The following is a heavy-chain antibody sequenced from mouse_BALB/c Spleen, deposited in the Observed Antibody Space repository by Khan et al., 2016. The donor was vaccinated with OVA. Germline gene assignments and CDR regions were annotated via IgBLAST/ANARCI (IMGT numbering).Heavy chain of an antibody. D-gene: IGHD2-12*01. Sequence: EVQLQQSGPDLVKPGASVKLSCKASGYSFTLYYMSWVKQSHGKSLEWIGRVNPNTDNINYNQEFKGKAILTVDKSSNTAYMELRSLTSADSAVYFSARGYDFFASWGQGTLVTVSA. V-gene: IGHV1-26*01. CDR1: GYSFTLYY. J-gene: IGHJ3*01. CDR2: VNPNTDNI. CDR3: ARGYDFFAS.